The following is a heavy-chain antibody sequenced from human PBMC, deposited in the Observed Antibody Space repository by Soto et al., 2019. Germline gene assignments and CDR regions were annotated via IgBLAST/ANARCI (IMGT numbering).Heavy chain of an antibody. CDR3: ARGSSGFYDY. V-gene: IGHV5-51*01. D-gene: IGHD6-19*01. CDR2: FYSGDSDT. CDR1: GYSFANYC. Sequence: EALQISCKGSGYSFANYCIAWVRQMPGKGLEWMGIFYSGDSDTRYSPSFQGQVVISGDKSINTAYLQWTSLKASDTAMYYCARGSSGFYDYWGQGTLVTVSS. J-gene: IGHJ4*02.